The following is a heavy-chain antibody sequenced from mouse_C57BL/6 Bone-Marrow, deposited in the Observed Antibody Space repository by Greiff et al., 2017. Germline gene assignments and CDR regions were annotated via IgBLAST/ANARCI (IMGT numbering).Heavy chain of an antibody. CDR3: ARRYYYFDY. V-gene: IGHV1-19*01. CDR2: INPYNGGT. Sequence: EVKLMESGPVLVKPGASVKMSCKASGYTLTDYYMNWVKQSHGKSLEWIGVINPYNGGTSYNQKFKGKATLTVDKSSSTAYMELNSLTSEDSAVYYCARRYYYFDYWGQGTTLTVSS. CDR1: GYTLTDYY. D-gene: IGHD1-1*01. J-gene: IGHJ2*01.